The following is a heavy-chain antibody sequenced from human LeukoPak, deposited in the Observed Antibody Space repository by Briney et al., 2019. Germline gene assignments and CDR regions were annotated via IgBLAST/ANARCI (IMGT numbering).Heavy chain of an antibody. V-gene: IGHV4-59*11. CDR3: ARRHLYYYYYYMDV. CDR1: GGSISSHY. J-gene: IGHJ6*03. CDR2: IYYSGST. Sequence: PSETLSLTCTVSGGSISSHYWSWIRQPPGKGLEWIGYIYYSGSTNYNPSLKSRVTISVDTSKNQFSLKLSSVTAADTAVYYCARRHLYYYYYYMDVWGKGTTVTVSS.